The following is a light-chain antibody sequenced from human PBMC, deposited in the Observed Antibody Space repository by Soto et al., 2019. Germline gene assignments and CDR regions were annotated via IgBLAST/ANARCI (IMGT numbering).Light chain of an antibody. Sequence: DIQMTKSPSSLSASVGDRVTITCRASQSISSYLNWYQQRPGKAPNLLIYDATRLHSGVPPRFSGSGSGTDFTLTISSLQPEDFATYYCQQSYTTPQLSFGGGTKVDIK. CDR1: QSISSY. CDR3: QQSYTTPQLS. J-gene: IGKJ4*01. CDR2: DAT. V-gene: IGKV1-39*01.